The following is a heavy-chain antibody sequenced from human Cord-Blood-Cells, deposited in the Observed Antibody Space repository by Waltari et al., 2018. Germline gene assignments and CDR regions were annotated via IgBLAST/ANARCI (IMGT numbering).Heavy chain of an antibody. CDR1: GGTFSSYA. D-gene: IGHD3-22*01. CDR2: IIPIFGTA. V-gene: IGHV1-69*01. Sequence: QVQLVQSGAEVKKPGSSVKVSCKASGGTFSSYAISWVRQAPRQGLEWMGGIIPIFGTANYAQKFQGRVTITADESTSTAYMELSSLRSEDTAVYYCARVGYDSSGYTTGWFDPWGQGTLVTVSS. J-gene: IGHJ5*02. CDR3: ARVGYDSSGYTTGWFDP.